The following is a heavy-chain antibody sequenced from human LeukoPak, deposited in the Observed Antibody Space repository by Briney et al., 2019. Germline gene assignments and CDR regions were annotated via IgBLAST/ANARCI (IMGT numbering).Heavy chain of an antibody. CDR3: ARDSNPDYGDYPFDS. CDR2: ISTYHGKT. Sequence: ASVKVSCKDSGYTFTSYGISWLRQAPAQGLEWMGWISTYHGKTKYAQKVQGRVTLTTDTSTRTVYMELRSLIPDDTAVYYCARDSNPDYGDYPFDSWGQGTLVTVSS. D-gene: IGHD4-17*01. CDR1: GYTFTSYG. V-gene: IGHV1-18*01. J-gene: IGHJ4*02.